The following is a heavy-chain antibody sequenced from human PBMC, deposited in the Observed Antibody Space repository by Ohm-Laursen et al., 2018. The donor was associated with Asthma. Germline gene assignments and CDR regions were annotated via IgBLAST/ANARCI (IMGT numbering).Heavy chain of an antibody. V-gene: IGHV3-21*01. Sequence: SLRLSCAASGFTFSSYGMHWVRQVPGKGLEWVASISTASSVIYYADSVRGRFTTSRDNARNSVYLQMNSLRAEDTALYYCARIGPEWELPGREYSLHHWGEGTLVTVSS. J-gene: IGHJ1*01. CDR3: ARIGPEWELPGREYSLHH. CDR1: GFTFSSYG. D-gene: IGHD1-26*01. CDR2: ISTASSVI.